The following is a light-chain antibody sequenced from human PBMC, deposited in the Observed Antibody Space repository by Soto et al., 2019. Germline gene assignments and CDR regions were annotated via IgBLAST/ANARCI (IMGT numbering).Light chain of an antibody. CDR1: QSVSSN. J-gene: IGKJ1*01. Sequence: EIVMTQSPATLSVSLGERATLSCRASQSVSSNLAWYQQKPGQAPRPLIYGASTRPTGIPPRFSGSGSGTDFTLTISSLQSEDVAVYYCQHYNNWPPWTFGQGTKVEIK. V-gene: IGKV3-15*01. CDR2: GAS. CDR3: QHYNNWPPWT.